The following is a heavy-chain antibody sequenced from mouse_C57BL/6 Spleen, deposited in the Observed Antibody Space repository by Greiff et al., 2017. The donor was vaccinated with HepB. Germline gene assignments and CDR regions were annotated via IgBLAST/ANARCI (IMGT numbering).Heavy chain of an antibody. J-gene: IGHJ3*01. CDR3: TRGRRGAY. D-gene: IGHD1-2*01. CDR2: IDPENGDT. CDR1: GFNIKDDY. V-gene: IGHV14-4*01. Sequence: EVKLQHSGAELVRPGASVKLSCTASGFNIKDDYMHWVKQRPEQGLEWIGWIDPENGDTEYASKFQGKATITADTSSNTAYLQLSSLTSEDTAVYYCTRGRRGAYWGQGTLVTVSA.